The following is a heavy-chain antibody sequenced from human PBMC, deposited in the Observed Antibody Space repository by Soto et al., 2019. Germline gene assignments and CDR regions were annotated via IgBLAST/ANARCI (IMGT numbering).Heavy chain of an antibody. V-gene: IGHV4-61*01. Sequence: SETLSLTCTVSGGSVSSGSYYWSWIRQPPGKGLEWIGYIYYSGSTNYNPSLKSRVTISVDTSKNQFSLKLSSVAAADTAVYYCAREPNGVVRWFDYWGQGTLVTVSS. D-gene: IGHD2-8*01. CDR1: GGSVSSGSYY. J-gene: IGHJ4*02. CDR2: IYYSGST. CDR3: AREPNGVVRWFDY.